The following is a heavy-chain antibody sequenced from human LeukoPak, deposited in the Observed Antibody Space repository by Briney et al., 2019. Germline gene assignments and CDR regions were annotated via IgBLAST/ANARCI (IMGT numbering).Heavy chain of an antibody. CDR3: ARRIAARYNWFDP. CDR1: GGSISSSSYY. D-gene: IGHD6-6*01. CDR2: IYYSVST. J-gene: IGHJ5*02. V-gene: IGHV4-39*01. Sequence: SETLSLTCTVSGGSISSSSYYWGWIRQPPGKGLEWIGSIYYSVSTYYNPSLKSRVPISVATSKNQFSLKLSSVTAADTAVYYCARRIAARYNWFDPWGQGTLVTVSS.